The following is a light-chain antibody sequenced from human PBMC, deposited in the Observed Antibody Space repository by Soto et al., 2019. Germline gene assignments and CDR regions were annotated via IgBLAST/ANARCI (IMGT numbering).Light chain of an antibody. V-gene: IGLV2-8*01. J-gene: IGLJ1*01. CDR2: AVN. CDR1: SSDVAGYNY. CDR3: SSYAGSNNFV. Sequence: QSALTQPPSASGSPGQSVTISCTGTSSDVAGYNYVSWYQQHPGKAPKLMIYAVNKRPSGVPDRFSGSKSGNTASLTVSGLQAEDEADYYCSSYAGSNNFVFGTGTKVTVL.